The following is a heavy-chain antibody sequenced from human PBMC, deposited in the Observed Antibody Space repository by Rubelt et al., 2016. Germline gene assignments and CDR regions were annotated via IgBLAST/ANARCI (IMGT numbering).Heavy chain of an antibody. Sequence: QVQLQESGPGLVKPSQTLSLTCTVSGGSISNDGDYWSWIRQPPGKGLEWIVYIYSSGTTNYNPSLKSPVLISIDTSKNQFSLKLRSVTAAETAVYYCARDQSGSYGVDYWGQGTLVTVSS. CDR3: ARDQSGSYGVDY. V-gene: IGHV4-61*08. CDR2: IYSSGTT. CDR1: GGSISNDGDY. D-gene: IGHD1-26*01. J-gene: IGHJ4*02.